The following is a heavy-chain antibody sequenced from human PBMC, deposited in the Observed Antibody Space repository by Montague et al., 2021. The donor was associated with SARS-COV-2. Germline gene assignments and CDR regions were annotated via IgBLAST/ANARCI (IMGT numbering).Heavy chain of an antibody. Sequence: SLRLSCAASGFTFSDRYMSWIRQPPGKGLEWVSSISGSGTTIYYADSVRGRFTIPRDSATNSLYLQMYSLRADDTALYFCASDWSAWYGYFDNWGQGTLVTVSS. CDR1: GFTFSDRY. V-gene: IGHV3-11*01. CDR3: ASDWSAWYGYFDN. CDR2: ISGSGTTI. D-gene: IGHD6-19*01. J-gene: IGHJ4*01.